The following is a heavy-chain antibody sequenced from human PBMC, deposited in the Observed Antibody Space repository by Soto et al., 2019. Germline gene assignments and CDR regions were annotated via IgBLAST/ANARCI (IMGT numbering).Heavy chain of an antibody. CDR1: GYTFTSYY. V-gene: IGHV1-46*01. J-gene: IGHJ5*02. CDR2: INPSGGST. D-gene: IGHD3-3*01. CDR3: ARSAHGVVIPTAWYNWFDP. Sequence: ASVKVSCKASGYTFTSYYMHWVRQAPGEGLEWMGTINPSGGSTSYAQKFQGRVTMTRDTSTSTVYMELSSLRSEDTAVYYCARSAHGVVIPTAWYNWFDPWGQGTQVTVSS.